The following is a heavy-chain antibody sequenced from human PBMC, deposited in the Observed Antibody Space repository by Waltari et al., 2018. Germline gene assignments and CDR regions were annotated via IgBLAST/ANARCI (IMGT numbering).Heavy chain of an antibody. D-gene: IGHD7-27*01. V-gene: IGHV3-21*02. CDR2: ISRSSTYI. Sequence: EVQLVESGGGLVKPGGSLRLSCAASGFNFSDFTMNWFRQAPGKGLEWISSISRSSTYIYYIDSVKGRFTISRDNAKNSLSLQMDSLRADDTAVYYCAPLTGKGFYWGLGTLVSVSS. J-gene: IGHJ4*02. CDR1: GFNFSDFT. CDR3: APLTGKGFY.